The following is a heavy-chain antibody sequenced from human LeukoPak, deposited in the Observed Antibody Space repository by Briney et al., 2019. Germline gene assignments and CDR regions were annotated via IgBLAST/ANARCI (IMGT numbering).Heavy chain of an antibody. V-gene: IGHV4-34*01. D-gene: IGHD4-11*01. CDR2: ISHRGRT. J-gene: IGHJ6*03. Sequence: SETLSLTCAVYGGSVSGYYWSWIRQPPEKGLEWIGEISHRGRTHYNPSLQSRITISVDTSTNQFSLNLNSVTAADTAVYYCARTKNYSNYVRYYYMDVWGRGTTVTVSS. CDR1: GGSVSGYY. CDR3: ARTKNYSNYVRYYYMDV.